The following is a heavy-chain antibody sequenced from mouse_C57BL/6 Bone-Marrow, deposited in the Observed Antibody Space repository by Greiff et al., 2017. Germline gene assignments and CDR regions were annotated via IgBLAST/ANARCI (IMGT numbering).Heavy chain of an antibody. CDR2: INPYNGDT. CDR1: GYSFTGYF. D-gene: IGHD2-4*01. CDR3: ARRGYDYDFYYFDY. Sequence: DVKLQESGPELVKPGDSVKISCKASGYSFTGYFMNWVMQSHGKSLEWIGRINPYNGDTFYNQKFKGKATLTVDKSSSTAHMELRSLTSEDSAVYYCARRGYDYDFYYFDYWGQGTTLTVSS. V-gene: IGHV1-20*01. J-gene: IGHJ2*01.